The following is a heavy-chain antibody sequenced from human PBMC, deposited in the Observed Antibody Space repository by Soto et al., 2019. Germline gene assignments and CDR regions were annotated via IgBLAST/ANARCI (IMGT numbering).Heavy chain of an antibody. V-gene: IGHV3-21*01. J-gene: IGHJ6*02. Sequence: GGSLRLSCAASGFTFSSYSMNWVRQAPGKGLEWVSSISSSSSYIYYADSVKGRFTISRDNAKNSLYLQMNSLRAEDTAVYYCARAGTAAGYYYYGMDVWGQGTTVTVSS. CDR1: GFTFSSYS. CDR3: ARAGTAAGYYYYGMDV. D-gene: IGHD6-13*01. CDR2: ISSSSSYI.